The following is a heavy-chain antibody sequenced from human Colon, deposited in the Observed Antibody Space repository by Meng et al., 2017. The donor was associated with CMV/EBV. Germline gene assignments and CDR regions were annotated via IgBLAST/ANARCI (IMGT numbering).Heavy chain of an antibody. CDR3: ARDSNLSGLAY. CDR1: GGSFSGYY. J-gene: IGHJ4*02. Sequence: QVQLQQWGAGLLQASETLYLTCAVYGGSFSGYYWSWSRQPAGKGLEWIGRVYISGNTNYNPSLKSRVTMSIDTSKNQLSLNIRSVTAADTAVYYCARDSNLSGLAYWGQGTLVTVSS. V-gene: IGHV4-59*10. CDR2: VYISGNT. D-gene: IGHD3-10*01.